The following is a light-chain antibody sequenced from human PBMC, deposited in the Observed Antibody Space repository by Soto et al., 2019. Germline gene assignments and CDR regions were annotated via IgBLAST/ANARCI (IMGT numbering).Light chain of an antibody. J-gene: IGLJ1*01. CDR1: SSNIGANYD. CDR3: QSYDNTLSARDV. V-gene: IGLV1-40*01. CDR2: GNK. Sequence: QAVVTQPPSVSGAPGQRVTISCTGSSSNIGANYDVHWYQQRPGTAPKLLIFGNKNRPSGVPDRFSGSKSGTSASLAITGLQPEDEGDYYCQSYDNTLSARDVFGTGTQLTVL.